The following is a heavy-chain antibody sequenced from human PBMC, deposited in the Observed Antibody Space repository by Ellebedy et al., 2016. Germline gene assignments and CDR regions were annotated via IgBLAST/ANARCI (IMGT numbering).Heavy chain of an antibody. CDR1: GDSIGRTPSY. J-gene: IGHJ3*02. CDR2: LYYTGST. D-gene: IGHD6-13*01. V-gene: IGHV4-39*07. Sequence: SETLSLTCTVSGDSIGRTPSYWGWIRQPPGKGLEWIGVLYYTGSTYYEPSLKSRVTMSLEPPKNSLSLKLSSVTAADTAVYYCARDRKGRAADGTKGAFDIWGQGTMVTVSS. CDR3: ARDRKGRAADGTKGAFDI.